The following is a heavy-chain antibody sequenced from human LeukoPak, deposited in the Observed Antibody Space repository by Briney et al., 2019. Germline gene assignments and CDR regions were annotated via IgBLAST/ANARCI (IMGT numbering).Heavy chain of an antibody. CDR2: ISAYNGNT. Sequence: ASVKVSCKTSGYTFSNYGISWVRQAPGQGLEWTGWISAYNGNTNYAQKLQGRVTMTTDTSTSTAYMELRSLRSDDTAVYYCARDHAYYGSGSYSDYWGQGTLVTVSS. CDR3: ARDHAYYGSGSYSDY. J-gene: IGHJ4*02. D-gene: IGHD3-10*01. V-gene: IGHV1-18*01. CDR1: GYTFSNYG.